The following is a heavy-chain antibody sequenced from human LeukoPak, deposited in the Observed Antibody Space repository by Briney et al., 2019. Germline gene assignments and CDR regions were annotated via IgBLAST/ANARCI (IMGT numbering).Heavy chain of an antibody. V-gene: IGHV4-39*07. CDR1: GGSISSSSYY. J-gene: IGHJ4*02. CDR2: IYYSGST. CDR3: ARSRVQLWLQ. D-gene: IGHD5-18*01. Sequence: SETLSLTCTVSGGSISSSSYYWGWIRQPPGNGLEWIGSIYYSGSTYYNPSLKSRVTISVDTSKNQFSLKLSSVTAADTAVYYCARSRVQLWLQWGQGTLVTVSS.